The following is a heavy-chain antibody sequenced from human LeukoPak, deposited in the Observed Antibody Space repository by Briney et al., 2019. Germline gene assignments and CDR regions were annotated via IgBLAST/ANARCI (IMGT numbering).Heavy chain of an antibody. V-gene: IGHV4-34*01. J-gene: IGHJ4*02. D-gene: IGHD3-9*01. CDR2: IYHSGST. Sequence: SETLSLTCAVYGGSFSDYYWSWIRQPPGKGLEWIGEIYHSGSTNYNPSLKSRVTISVDKSKNQFSLKLSSVTAADTAVYYCAGWRYDILTGYRHDDYWGQGTLVTVSS. CDR3: AGWRYDILTGYRHDDY. CDR1: GGSFSDYY.